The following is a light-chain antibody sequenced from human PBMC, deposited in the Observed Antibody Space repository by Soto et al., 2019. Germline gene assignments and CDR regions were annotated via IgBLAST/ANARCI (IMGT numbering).Light chain of an antibody. CDR1: QSISTW. CDR3: QQYTSYPWT. V-gene: IGKV1-5*03. J-gene: IGKJ1*01. Sequence: DIQMTQSPSTLPASVGDRVTITCRANQSISTWLAWYQQKPGKAPNLLIYKASRLETGVPSRFSGSGSGTEFTLTISSLQPDDFATYYRQQYTSYPWTFGQGTKVDIK. CDR2: KAS.